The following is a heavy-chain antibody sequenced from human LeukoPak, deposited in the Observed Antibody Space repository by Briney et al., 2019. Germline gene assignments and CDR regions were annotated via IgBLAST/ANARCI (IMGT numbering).Heavy chain of an antibody. CDR3: ASGPTFGGVIGPSHFDY. CDR2: IYYSGST. J-gene: IGHJ4*02. CDR1: GGSISSYY. V-gene: IGHV4-59*12. Sequence: WETLSLTCSVSGGSISSYYWSWVRQPPGKGLEWIGYIYYSGSTNYNPSLKRRGIISVGTTKNHSFLKLSSMTTAGTAGFYCASGPTFGGVIGPSHFDYWGQRTLVTVSS. D-gene: IGHD3-16*02.